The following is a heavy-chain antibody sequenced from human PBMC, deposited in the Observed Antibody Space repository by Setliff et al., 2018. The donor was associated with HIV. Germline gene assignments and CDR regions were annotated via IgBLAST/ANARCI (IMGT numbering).Heavy chain of an antibody. CDR2: ISTSGADT. V-gene: IGHV3-23*01. CDR3: ARENYYVTEY. D-gene: IGHD3-10*02. J-gene: IGHJ4*02. Sequence: GGSLRLSCAVSGISVGLNYMSWVRQAPGKGLEWVSTISTSGADTYDAHSMKGRFTISRDNSKNTLYLQMNSLTAEDTAVYYCARENYYVTEYWGQGTLVTVSS. CDR1: GISVGLNY.